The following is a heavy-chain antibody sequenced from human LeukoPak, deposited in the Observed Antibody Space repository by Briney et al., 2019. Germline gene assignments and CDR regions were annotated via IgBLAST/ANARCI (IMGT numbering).Heavy chain of an antibody. V-gene: IGHV4-59*08. CDR1: GGSISSYY. CDR2: IYYSGST. Sequence: SETLSLTCTVSGGSISSYYWSWIRQPPGKGLEWIGYIYYSGSTNYNPSLKSRVTISVDTSKNQFSLKLSSVTAADTAVYYCARAMARDDAFDIWGQGTMVTVSS. CDR3: ARAMARDDAFDI. D-gene: IGHD5-18*01. J-gene: IGHJ3*02.